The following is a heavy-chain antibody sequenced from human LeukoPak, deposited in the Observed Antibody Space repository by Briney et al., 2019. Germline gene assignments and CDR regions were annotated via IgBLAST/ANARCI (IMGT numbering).Heavy chain of an antibody. CDR1: GFTFSSYA. Sequence: GGSLRLSCAASGFTFSSYAMHWVCQAPGKRLGYLSAVSSNGDSTYYANSVKGRFTISRDNSKNTLYLQMGSLRAEDMAVYYCARRGGYYFDYWGQGTLVTVSS. CDR3: ARRGGYYFDY. J-gene: IGHJ4*02. V-gene: IGHV3-64*01. CDR2: VSSNGDST. D-gene: IGHD4-23*01.